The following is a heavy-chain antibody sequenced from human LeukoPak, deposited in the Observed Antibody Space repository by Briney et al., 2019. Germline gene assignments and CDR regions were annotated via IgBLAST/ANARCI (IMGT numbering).Heavy chain of an antibody. D-gene: IGHD3-10*01. CDR3: ASGKFGLRGWFDP. Sequence: ASVKVSCKAPGGTFNRYAVTWVRQAPGQGLEWMGGIIPIFGTANYAQKFQGRVTITTDESTDTAYMELTSLKSEDTAIYYCASGKFGLRGWFDPWGQGTLVTVSP. J-gene: IGHJ5*02. CDR1: GGTFNRYA. V-gene: IGHV1-69*05. CDR2: IIPIFGTA.